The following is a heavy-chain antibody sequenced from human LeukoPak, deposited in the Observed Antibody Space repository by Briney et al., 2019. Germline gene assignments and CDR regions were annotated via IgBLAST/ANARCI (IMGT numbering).Heavy chain of an antibody. CDR1: GFTFDDYA. CDR2: ISWNSGSI. J-gene: IGHJ6*02. Sequence: GRSLRLSCAASGFTFDDYAMHWVRQAPGKGLEWVSGISWNSGSIGYADSVKGRFTISRDNSKNTLYLQMNSLRAEDTAVYYCAKDHYDFWVHYYGMDVWGQGTTVTVSS. CDR3: AKDHYDFWVHYYGMDV. D-gene: IGHD3-3*01. V-gene: IGHV3-9*01.